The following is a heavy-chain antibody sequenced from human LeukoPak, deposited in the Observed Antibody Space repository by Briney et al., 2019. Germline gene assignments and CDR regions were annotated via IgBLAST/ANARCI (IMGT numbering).Heavy chain of an antibody. CDR1: GGSISSYY. Sequence: PSETLSLTCTVSGGSISSYYWSWIRQPPGKGLEWIGYIYYSGSTNYNPSLKSRVTISVDTSKNQFSLKLSSVTAADTAVYYCARGSDSSSWTFDYWGQGTLVTVSS. CDR2: IYYSGST. CDR3: ARGSDSSSWTFDY. J-gene: IGHJ4*02. V-gene: IGHV4-59*08. D-gene: IGHD6-13*01.